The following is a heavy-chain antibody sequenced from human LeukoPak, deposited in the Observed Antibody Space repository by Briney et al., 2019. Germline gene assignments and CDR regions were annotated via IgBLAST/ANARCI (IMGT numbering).Heavy chain of an antibody. CDR3: ASGSYGITIDY. CDR1: GGSISSYY. Sequence: SETLSLTCTVSGGSISSYYWSWIRQPPGKGLEWIGYIYTSGSTNYNPSLKSRVTISVDTSKNQFSLKLSSVTAADTAVYYCASGSYGITIDYWGQGTLVTVSS. J-gene: IGHJ4*02. D-gene: IGHD1-26*01. CDR2: IYTSGST. V-gene: IGHV4-4*09.